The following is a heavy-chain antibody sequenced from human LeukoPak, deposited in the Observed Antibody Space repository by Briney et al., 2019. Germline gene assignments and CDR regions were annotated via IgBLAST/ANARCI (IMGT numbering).Heavy chain of an antibody. CDR1: GFTFNSYW. CDR3: ARLGPASSGWPESFDY. D-gene: IGHD6-19*01. V-gene: IGHV3-7*03. CDR2: IKRDGSEK. Sequence: GGSLRLSCAASGFTFNSYWMNWVRQAPGKGLEWVANIKRDGSEKYYVDSVKGRFTISRDNAKNSLDLQMNSLRVEDAAVYYCARLGPASSGWPESFDYWGQGTLVTVSS. J-gene: IGHJ4*02.